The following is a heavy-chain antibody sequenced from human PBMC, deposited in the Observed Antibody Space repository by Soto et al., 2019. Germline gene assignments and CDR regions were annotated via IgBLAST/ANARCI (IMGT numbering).Heavy chain of an antibody. CDR2: IYHSGST. V-gene: IGHV4-59*01. D-gene: IGHD3-10*01. Sequence: SETLSLTCAVYGGSFSGYYWSWIRQPPGKGLEWIGYIYHSGSTNYNPSLKSRVTISLDTSKNQFSLNLRSVTAADTAMYYCARAVSFGESDSWGQGILVTVSS. J-gene: IGHJ4*02. CDR3: ARAVSFGESDS. CDR1: GGSFSGYY.